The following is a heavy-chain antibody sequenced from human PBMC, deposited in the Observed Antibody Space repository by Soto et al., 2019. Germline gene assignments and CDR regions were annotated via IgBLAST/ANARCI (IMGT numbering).Heavy chain of an antibody. CDR1: GGSISSYY. CDR3: ARDEIYYDILTGSQGYYGMDV. CDR2: IYYSGST. V-gene: IGHV4-59*01. Sequence: SETMSLTCTACGGSISSYYWSWIRQPPGKGLEWIGYIYYSGSTNYNPSLKSRVTISVDTSKNQFSLKLSSVTAADTAVYYCARDEIYYDILTGSQGYYGMDVWGQGTTVTVSS. J-gene: IGHJ6*02. D-gene: IGHD3-9*01.